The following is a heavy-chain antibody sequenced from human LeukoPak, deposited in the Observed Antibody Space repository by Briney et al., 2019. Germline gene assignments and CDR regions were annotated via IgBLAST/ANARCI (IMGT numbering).Heavy chain of an antibody. CDR2: IWYDGSNK. CDR1: GFTFSSYG. J-gene: IGHJ4*02. D-gene: IGHD3-10*01. V-gene: IGHV3-33*01. CDR3: TTGGSGSFDY. Sequence: PGRSLRLSCAASGFTFSSYGMHWVRQAPGKGLEWVAVIWYDGSNKYYADSVKGRFTISRDNSKNTLYLQMNSLKTEDTAVYYCTTGGSGSFDYWGQGTLVTVSS.